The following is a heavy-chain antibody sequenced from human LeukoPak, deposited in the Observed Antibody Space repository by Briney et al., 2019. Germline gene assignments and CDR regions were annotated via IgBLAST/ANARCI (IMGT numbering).Heavy chain of an antibody. D-gene: IGHD3-22*01. V-gene: IGHV4-31*03. Sequence: SQTLSLTCTVSGGSISSGGYYWSWIRQHPGKGLEWIGYIYYSGSTYYNPSLKSRVTISVDTSKNQFSLKLSSVTAADTAVYYCARDRTHYYDSSGLFYYYYYGMDVWGQGTTVTVSS. CDR2: IYYSGST. J-gene: IGHJ6*02. CDR3: ARDRTHYYDSSGLFYYYYYGMDV. CDR1: GGSISSGGYY.